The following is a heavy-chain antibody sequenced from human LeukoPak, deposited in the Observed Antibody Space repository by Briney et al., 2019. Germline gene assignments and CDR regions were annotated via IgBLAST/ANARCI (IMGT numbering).Heavy chain of an antibody. CDR3: ARVLDAVTTFYLDH. CDR2: VKSKTDGGTT. J-gene: IGHJ4*02. D-gene: IGHD4-17*01. V-gene: IGHV3-15*01. Sequence: PGGSLRLSCAASGFTFNYAWMSWVRQAPGKGLEWVGRVKSKTDGGTTDYAAPVKGRFTISRDDSKNSLYLQMNSLKTEDTAVYYCARVLDAVTTFYLDHWGQGTLVTVSS. CDR1: GFTFNYAW.